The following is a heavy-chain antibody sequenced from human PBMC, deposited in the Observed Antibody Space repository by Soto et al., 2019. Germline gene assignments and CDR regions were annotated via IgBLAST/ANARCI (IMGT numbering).Heavy chain of an antibody. J-gene: IGHJ6*02. CDR3: ARGDTAMAYYYYGMAV. D-gene: IGHD5-18*01. CDR1: GYTFTGYY. V-gene: IGHV1-2*04. Sequence: GASVKVSCKASGYTFTGYYMHWVRQAPGQGLEWMGWINPNSGGTNYAQKFQGWVTVTRDTSISTAYMELSRLRSDDTAVYYCARGDTAMAYYYYGMAVWGQGTTVTVSS. CDR2: INPNSGGT.